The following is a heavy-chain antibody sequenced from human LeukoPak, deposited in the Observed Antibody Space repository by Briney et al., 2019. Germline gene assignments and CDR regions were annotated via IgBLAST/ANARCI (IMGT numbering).Heavy chain of an antibody. CDR1: GFTFSSYS. Sequence: PGGSLRLSCAASGFTFSSYSMNWVRQAPGKGLEWVSSISSSSSYIYYADSVKGRFTISRDNAKNSLYLQMNSLRAEDTAVYYCARDGGGSSWYLHYGYQYYFDYWGQGTLVTVSS. V-gene: IGHV3-21*01. CDR2: ISSSSSYI. J-gene: IGHJ4*02. CDR3: ARDGGGSSWYLHYGYQYYFDY. D-gene: IGHD6-13*01.